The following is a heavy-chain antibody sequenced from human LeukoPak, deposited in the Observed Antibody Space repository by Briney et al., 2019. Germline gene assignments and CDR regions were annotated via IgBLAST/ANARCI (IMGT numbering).Heavy chain of an antibody. CDR1: RFTVSSNY. D-gene: IGHD3-22*01. CDR2: IDSGSST. V-gene: IGHV3-66*01. J-gene: IGHJ4*02. CDR3: YSMIGLGIRVINDY. Sequence: GGSVTFFCAASRFTVSSNYMRWVRHAPGEGLVCVPVIDSGSSTYSADTVKGKFTISRDNSKNTLYLQMNSLRAEDTAVYYCYSMIGLGIRVINDYWGQGTLVTVSS.